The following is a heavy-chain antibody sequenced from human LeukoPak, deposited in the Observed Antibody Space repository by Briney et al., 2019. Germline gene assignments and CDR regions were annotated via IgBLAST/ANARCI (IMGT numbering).Heavy chain of an antibody. Sequence: GGSLRLSRAASGFTFSSYSMNWVRQAPGKGLEGVSSISSSSSYIYYADSVKGRFTISRDNAKNSLYLQMNSLRAEDTAVYYCARAGTSSYGMDVWGQGTTVTVSS. CDR1: GFTFSSYS. J-gene: IGHJ6*02. D-gene: IGHD1-1*01. CDR3: ARAGTSSYGMDV. CDR2: ISSSSSYI. V-gene: IGHV3-21*01.